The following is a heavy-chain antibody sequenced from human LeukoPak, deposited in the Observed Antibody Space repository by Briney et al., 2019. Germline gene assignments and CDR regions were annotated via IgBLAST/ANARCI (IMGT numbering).Heavy chain of an antibody. D-gene: IGHD5-18*01. J-gene: IGHJ4*02. V-gene: IGHV1-69*04. Sequence: SVKVSCKASGGTFSSYAISWVRQAPGQGLEWMGRIIPILGIANYAQKFQGRVTITADKSTSTAYMELSSLRSEDTAVYYCARDPQPYSYGSYYFDYWGQGTLVTVSS. CDR1: GGTFSSYA. CDR3: ARDPQPYSYGSYYFDY. CDR2: IIPILGIA.